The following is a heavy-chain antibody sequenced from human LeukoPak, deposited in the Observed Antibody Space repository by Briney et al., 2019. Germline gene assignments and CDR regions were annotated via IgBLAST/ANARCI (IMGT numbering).Heavy chain of an antibody. V-gene: IGHV3-48*03. CDR2: ISSSGSSI. D-gene: IGHD3-22*01. CDR1: GFSFSSYE. J-gene: IGHJ4*02. CDR3: ARGWTYSGYVPDY. Sequence: GGSLRLSCAASGFSFSSYEMNWVRQAPGKGLEWLSYISSSGSSIYSADSVKGRFTISRDNAKNSLYLQMNSLRVDDTAVYYCARGWTYSGYVPDYWGQGTLVTVSS.